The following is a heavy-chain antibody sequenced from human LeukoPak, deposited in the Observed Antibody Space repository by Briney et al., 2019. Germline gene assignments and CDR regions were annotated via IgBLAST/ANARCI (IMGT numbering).Heavy chain of an antibody. J-gene: IGHJ4*02. CDR3: EVAVAAAIDY. Sequence: SGGSLRLSCAASGFTFSSYAMHWVRQAPGKGLEWVAVISYDGSNKYYADSVKGRFIISRDNSKNTLYLQMNSLRAEDTAVYYCEVAVAAAIDYWGQGTLVTVSS. CDR2: ISYDGSNK. CDR1: GFTFSSYA. D-gene: IGHD6-19*01. V-gene: IGHV3-30-3*01.